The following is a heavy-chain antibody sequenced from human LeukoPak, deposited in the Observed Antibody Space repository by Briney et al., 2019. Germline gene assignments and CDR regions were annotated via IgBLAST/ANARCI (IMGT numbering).Heavy chain of an antibody. CDR2: INPNSGGT. V-gene: IGHV1-2*02. D-gene: IGHD2-2*02. CDR1: GYTFTGYY. CDR3: AGCSSTSCYTSGAFDI. J-gene: IGHJ3*02. Sequence: ASVKVSCXASGYTFTGYYMHWVRQALGQGLEWMAWINPNSGGTNYAQKFQGRVTMTRDTSISTAYMELSRLRSDDTAVYYCAGCSSTSCYTSGAFDIWGQGTMVTVSS.